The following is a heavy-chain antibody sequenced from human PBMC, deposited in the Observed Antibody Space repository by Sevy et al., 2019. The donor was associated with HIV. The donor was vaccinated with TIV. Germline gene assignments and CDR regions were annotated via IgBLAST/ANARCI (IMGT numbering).Heavy chain of an antibody. J-gene: IGHJ4*02. CDR3: ARGIQGAYYFDY. D-gene: IGHD1-26*01. Sequence: GGSLRLSCAASGFTFSSYGVHWVRQAPGKGLEWVAVKWYDGSNKYYADSVKGRFTISRDNSKNTLYLQMNSLRAEDTAVYYCARGIQGAYYFDYWGQGTLVTVSS. CDR2: KWYDGSNK. CDR1: GFTFSSYG. V-gene: IGHV3-33*01.